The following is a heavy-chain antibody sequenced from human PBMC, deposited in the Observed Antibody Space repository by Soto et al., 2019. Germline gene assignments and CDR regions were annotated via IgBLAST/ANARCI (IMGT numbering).Heavy chain of an antibody. CDR3: ARGSVVVVAATWGYAGFDY. V-gene: IGHV1-18*01. CDR1: GYTFTSYG. CDR2: ISAYNGNT. Sequence: QVQLVQSGAEVKKPGASVKVSCKASGYTFTSYGISWVRQAPGQGLEWMGWISAYNGNTNYAQKLQGRVTMTTDTSTSTGYMELRSLRSDDTAVYYCARGSVVVVAATWGYAGFDYWRQGTLVTVSS. J-gene: IGHJ4*02. D-gene: IGHD2-15*01.